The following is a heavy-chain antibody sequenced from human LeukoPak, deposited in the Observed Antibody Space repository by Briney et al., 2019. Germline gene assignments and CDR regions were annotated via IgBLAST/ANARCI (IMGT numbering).Heavy chain of an antibody. Sequence: PGGSLRLSCAASGFTFSSFAMGWVRQAPGKGLEWVSGISGSGGGTSYADSVKGRFTISRDNSKDTLYLKMNSLRAEDTAVYYCAKLTGAWYVANFDFWGQGTLVTASS. CDR3: AKLTGAWYVANFDF. CDR2: ISGSGGGT. V-gene: IGHV3-23*01. J-gene: IGHJ4*02. CDR1: GFTFSSFA. D-gene: IGHD6-19*01.